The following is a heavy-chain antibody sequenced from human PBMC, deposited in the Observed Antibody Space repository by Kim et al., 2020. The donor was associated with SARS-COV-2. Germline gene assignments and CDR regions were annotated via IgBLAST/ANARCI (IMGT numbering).Heavy chain of an antibody. V-gene: IGHV1-18*01. J-gene: IGHJ4*02. Sequence: YAQKRQGRVTMTTDTSTSTAYMELRSRRSEDTAVYYCARDRIAAAGSVDYWGQGTLVTVSS. D-gene: IGHD6-13*01. CDR3: ARDRIAAAGSVDY.